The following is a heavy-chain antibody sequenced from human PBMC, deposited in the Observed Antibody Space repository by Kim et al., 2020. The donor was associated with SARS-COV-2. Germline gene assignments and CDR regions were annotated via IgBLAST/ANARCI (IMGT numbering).Heavy chain of an antibody. J-gene: IGHJ5*02. V-gene: IGHV4-59*09. D-gene: IGHD2-15*01. CDR2: GST. Sequence: GSTNYNPSLKSRVTISVDTSKNQFSLKLSYVTAADTAVYYCARGGVVANLWGQGTLVTVSS. CDR3: ARGGVVANL.